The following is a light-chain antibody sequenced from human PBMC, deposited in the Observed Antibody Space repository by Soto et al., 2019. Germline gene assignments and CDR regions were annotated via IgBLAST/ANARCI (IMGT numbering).Light chain of an antibody. J-gene: IGKJ1*01. CDR1: QSVSSS. CDR2: GAS. Sequence: EVVMTQSPATLSLSPGERATLSCRASQSVSSSFAWYQQKPGQAPRLLIYGASTRAAGIRDRFSGSGSETEIKLTISSLQAEDFAIYYCQQYNNWWTFGQGTKVEIK. CDR3: QQYNNWWT. V-gene: IGKV3-15*01.